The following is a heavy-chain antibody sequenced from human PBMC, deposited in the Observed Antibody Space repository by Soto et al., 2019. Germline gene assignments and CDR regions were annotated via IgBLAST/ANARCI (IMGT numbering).Heavy chain of an antibody. CDR1: GFTFSSYG. D-gene: IGHD2-15*01. J-gene: IGHJ4*02. CDR3: ARVFSDNGGNYYDY. CDR2: ITDNGRRT. Sequence: GGSLRLSCAASGFTFSSYGMHWVRQAPGKGLEYVSAITDNGRRTYYADSVKGRFTISRDNSKNTLYLQMGSLRAEDMAVYYCARVFSDNGGNYYDYWGQGTLVTVSS. V-gene: IGHV3-64*02.